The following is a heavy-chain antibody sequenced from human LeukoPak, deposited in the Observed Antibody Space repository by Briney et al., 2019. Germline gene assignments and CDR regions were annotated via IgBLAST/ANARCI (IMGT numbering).Heavy chain of an antibody. Sequence: SETLSLTCTVSGGSISSYYWSWIRQPPGKGLEWIGYIYISGSTNYNPSLKSRVTISVDTSKNQFSLKLSSVTAADTAVYYCARTSVGGYFDYWGQGTLVTVSS. V-gene: IGHV4-4*09. D-gene: IGHD2-2*01. CDR3: ARTSVGGYFDY. CDR2: IYISGST. CDR1: GGSISSYY. J-gene: IGHJ4*02.